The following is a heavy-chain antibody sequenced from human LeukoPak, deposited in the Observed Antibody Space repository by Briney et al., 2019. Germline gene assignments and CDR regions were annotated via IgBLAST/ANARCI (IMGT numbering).Heavy chain of an antibody. Sequence: GGSLRLSCAASGFTFSSYGMHWVRQAPGKGLEWVAVIWYDGSNKYYADSVKGRFTISRDNSKNTLYLQMNSLRDDDTAVYYCVRGVGVSRFNYLDPWGQGTLVIVSS. V-gene: IGHV3-33*01. CDR1: GFTFSSYG. CDR3: VRGVGVSRFNYLDP. J-gene: IGHJ5*02. D-gene: IGHD1-7*01. CDR2: IWYDGSNK.